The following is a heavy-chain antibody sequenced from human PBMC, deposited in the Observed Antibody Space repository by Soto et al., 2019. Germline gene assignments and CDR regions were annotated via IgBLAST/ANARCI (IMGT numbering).Heavy chain of an antibody. CDR3: ARGGGYYDYVWGSYRTPPHFDY. D-gene: IGHD3-16*02. CDR2: IYHSGST. CDR1: GGSISSGGCS. J-gene: IGHJ4*02. Sequence: SETLSLTCAVSGGSISSGGCSWSWIQKPPGKGLEWIGYIYHSGSTYYNPSLKSRVTISVDRSKNQFSLKLSSVTAADTAVYYCARGGGYYDYVWGSYRTPPHFDYWGQGTLVTVSS. V-gene: IGHV4-30-2*01.